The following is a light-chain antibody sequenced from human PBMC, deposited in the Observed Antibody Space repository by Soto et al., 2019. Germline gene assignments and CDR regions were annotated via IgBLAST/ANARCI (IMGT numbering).Light chain of an antibody. CDR2: DAS. CDR3: QQYNSYFQT. V-gene: IGKV1-5*01. Sequence: DIQMTQSPSTLSASLGERLTLTCTASQSISSWLAWYQQRPGKAPKLLIFDASSLESGVPSRFSGSGYGTECTRTISSLQPDDFATYYCQQYNSYFQTFGQGTKVEIK. J-gene: IGKJ1*01. CDR1: QSISSW.